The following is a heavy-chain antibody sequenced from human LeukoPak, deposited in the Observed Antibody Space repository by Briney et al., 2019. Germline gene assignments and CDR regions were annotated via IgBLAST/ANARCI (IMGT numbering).Heavy chain of an antibody. D-gene: IGHD3-22*01. CDR3: ARGGSYYDTSGLNYFDY. Sequence: GGSLRLSCAASGFTFNRYWMSWVRQAPGKELQWVANIKQDGSARYYVDSVKGPFTISRDNAKNSLYLQMNSLRAEDTAVYYCARGGSYYDTSGLNYFDYWGQGTLVTVSS. CDR2: IKQDGSAR. J-gene: IGHJ4*02. CDR1: GFTFNRYW. V-gene: IGHV3-7*01.